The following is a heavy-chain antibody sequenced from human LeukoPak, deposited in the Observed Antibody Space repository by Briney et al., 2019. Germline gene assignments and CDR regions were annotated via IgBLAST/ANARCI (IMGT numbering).Heavy chain of an antibody. J-gene: IGHJ4*02. CDR3: AKDGSWSCTD. Sequence: GGSLRLSCAASGFTFSRNAIHWVRQGPGKGLEWVSYIAHHGSNKYYADSVKGRFTISRDNSKRTLYLQMNSLRADDTPVYYCAKDGSWSCTDWGQGTLVTVSS. D-gene: IGHD2-8*02. CDR1: GFTFSRNA. CDR2: IAHHGSNK. V-gene: IGHV3-30*02.